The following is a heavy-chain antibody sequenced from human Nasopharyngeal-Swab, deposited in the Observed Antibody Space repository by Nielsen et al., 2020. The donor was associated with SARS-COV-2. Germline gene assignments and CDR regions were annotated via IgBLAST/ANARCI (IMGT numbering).Heavy chain of an antibody. CDR3: AEAPAAYYDILIGYYYYGMDV. CDR1: GFTFSSYA. D-gene: IGHD3-9*01. V-gene: IGHV3-23*01. J-gene: IGHJ6*02. Sequence: GESLKISCAASGFTFSSYAMSWVRQAPGKGLEWVSAISGSGGSTYYADSVKGRFTISRDNSKNTLYLQMNSLRAEDTAVYYCAEAPAAYYDILIGYYYYGMDVWGQGTTVTVSS. CDR2: ISGSGGST.